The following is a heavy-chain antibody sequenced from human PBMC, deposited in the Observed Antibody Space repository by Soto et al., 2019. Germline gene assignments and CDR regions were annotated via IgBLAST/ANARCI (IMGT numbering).Heavy chain of an antibody. J-gene: IGHJ4*02. CDR3: ARHHCSSTSCPPPFDD. V-gene: IGHV1-18*01. D-gene: IGHD2-2*01. CDR1: GYTFTSYG. Sequence: ASVKVSCKASGYTFTSYGISWVRQAPGQGLEWMGWISAYNGNTNYAQKLQGRVTMTTDTSTSTAYMELRSLRSDDTAVYYCARHHCSSTSCPPPFDDWGQGTLVTVSS. CDR2: ISAYNGNT.